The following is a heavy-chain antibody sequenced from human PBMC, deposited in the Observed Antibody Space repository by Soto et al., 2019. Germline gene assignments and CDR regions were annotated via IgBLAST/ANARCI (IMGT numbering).Heavy chain of an antibody. CDR2: ISAYNGNT. Sequence: ASVKVSCKASGYTFTSYGISWVRQAPGQGLEWMGWISAYNGNTNYAQKLQGRVTMTTDTSTSTAYMELRSLRSDDTAVYYCASGLKYMVRGVPYYYYGMDVWGQGTTVTVSS. CDR3: ASGLKYMVRGVPYYYYGMDV. D-gene: IGHD3-10*01. CDR1: GYTFTSYG. J-gene: IGHJ6*02. V-gene: IGHV1-18*01.